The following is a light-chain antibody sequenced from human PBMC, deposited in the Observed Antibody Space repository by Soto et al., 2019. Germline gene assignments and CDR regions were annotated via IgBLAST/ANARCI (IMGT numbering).Light chain of an antibody. J-gene: IGKJ1*01. CDR1: QSVGSN. Sequence: EIVMTQSPATLSVSPGERATLSCRASQSVGSNLAWYQQKPGQAPRLLMYGASTRATGIPARFSGSGSGAEVTLTISSLQSEDCAVYYCQQYNNRPPWTFGQGTKVEIK. CDR2: GAS. CDR3: QQYNNRPPWT. V-gene: IGKV3-15*01.